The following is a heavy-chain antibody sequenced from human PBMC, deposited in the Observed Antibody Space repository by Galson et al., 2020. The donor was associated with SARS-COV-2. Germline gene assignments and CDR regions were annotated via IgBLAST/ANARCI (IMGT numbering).Heavy chain of an antibody. V-gene: IGHV3-23*01. Sequence: GESLKISCGASGFSFNDYAMSWVRQGPGKGLEWVSSITGNGDTINYAESVKGRFIISRDNSKNTLYLQMNSLRAEDTAVYFCAKRLGYYSDKSGFYTFYFDYWGQGTLVTVSS. CDR1: GFSFNDYA. D-gene: IGHD3-22*01. CDR2: ITGNGDTI. J-gene: IGHJ4*02. CDR3: AKRLGYYSDKSGFYTFYFDY.